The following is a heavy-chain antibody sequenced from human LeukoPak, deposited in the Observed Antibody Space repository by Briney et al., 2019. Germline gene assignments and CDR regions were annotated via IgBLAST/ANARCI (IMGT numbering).Heavy chain of an antibody. CDR2: IYPADSDT. D-gene: IGHD3-16*01. V-gene: IGHV5-51*01. J-gene: IGHJ4*02. CDR1: GFSFTSYW. Sequence: GESLKISCKGSGFSFTSYWIGWVRQMPGKGLEYMGIIYPADSDTRYSPSFQGQVTISADKSLSTAYLQWSSLKASDTAMYYCARPGQLGEYTPYYFDFWGQGTLVTVSS. CDR3: ARPGQLGEYTPYYFDF.